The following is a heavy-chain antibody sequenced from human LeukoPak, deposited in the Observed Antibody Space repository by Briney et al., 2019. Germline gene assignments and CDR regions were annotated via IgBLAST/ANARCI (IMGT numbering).Heavy chain of an antibody. D-gene: IGHD3-10*02. CDR2: INWNGGRT. Sequence: PGGSLRLSCAASGFTFNDYGMSWVRQAPGKGLEWVSGINWNGGRTGYADSMKGRFIISRDNAKNSLYLQMNSLRAEDTAVYYCARGTMFPYYFDYWGQGTLVTVSS. CDR1: GFTFNDYG. CDR3: ARGTMFPYYFDY. J-gene: IGHJ4*02. V-gene: IGHV3-20*04.